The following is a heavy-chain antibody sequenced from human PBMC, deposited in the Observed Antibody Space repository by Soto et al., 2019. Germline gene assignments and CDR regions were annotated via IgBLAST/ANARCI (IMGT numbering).Heavy chain of an antibody. CDR3: ARRPAQYPYDPSAYRSAFDI. CDR2: IYPGESDT. Sequence: GESLKISCKGSGYSFTTYWIGWVRQMPGKGLEWMGIIYPGESDTRYSPSFQGQVTVSADKSISTAYLQWSSLKASDTAMYYCARRPAQYPYDPSAYRSAFDIWGQGTTVTVSS. J-gene: IGHJ3*02. D-gene: IGHD3-16*01. CDR1: GYSFTTYW. V-gene: IGHV5-51*01.